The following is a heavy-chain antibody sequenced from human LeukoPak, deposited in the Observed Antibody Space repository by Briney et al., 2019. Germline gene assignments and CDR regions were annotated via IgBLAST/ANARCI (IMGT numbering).Heavy chain of an antibody. J-gene: IGHJ3*01. CDR1: GGSISSYY. D-gene: IGHD3-22*01. V-gene: IGHV4-59*01. CDR2: IYYSGST. Sequence: SETLSLTCTVSGGSISSYYWSWIRQPPGKGLEWIGYIYYSGSTNYNPSLKSRVTISVDTSKNQFSLKLSSVTAADTAVYYCARARSSDYYDSSDXAFDXWGQGTMVTV. CDR3: ARARSSDYYDSSDXAFDX.